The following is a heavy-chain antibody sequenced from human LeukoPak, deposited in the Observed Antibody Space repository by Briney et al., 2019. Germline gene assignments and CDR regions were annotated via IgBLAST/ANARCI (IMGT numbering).Heavy chain of an antibody. CDR3: ARGLIAAAGVNWFDP. CDR1: GYSISSGYY. V-gene: IGHV4-38-2*01. D-gene: IGHD6-13*01. Sequence: SETLSLTCAVPGYSISSGYYWGWIRQPPGKGLEWIGSIYHSGSTYYNPSLKSRVTISVDTSKNQFSLKLSSVTAADTAVYYCARGLIAAAGVNWFDPWGQGTLVTVSS. CDR2: IYHSGST. J-gene: IGHJ5*02.